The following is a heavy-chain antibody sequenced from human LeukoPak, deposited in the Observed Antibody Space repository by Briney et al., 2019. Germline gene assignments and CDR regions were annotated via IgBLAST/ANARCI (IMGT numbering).Heavy chain of an antibody. CDR2: ISAYNGNT. V-gene: IGHV1-18*01. D-gene: IGHD6-6*01. CDR3: ASGGGTYSSSWDYYYYMDV. Sequence: GASVNVSFTASGYTFTSYGISWVRQAPGQGLEWMGWISAYNGNTNYAQKLQGRVTMTTDTSTSTAYMELRSLRSDDTAVYYCASGGGTYSSSWDYYYYMDVWGKGTTVTVSS. J-gene: IGHJ6*03. CDR1: GYTFTSYG.